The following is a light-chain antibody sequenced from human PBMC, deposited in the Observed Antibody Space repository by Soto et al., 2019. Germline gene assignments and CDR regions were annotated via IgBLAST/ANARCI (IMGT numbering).Light chain of an antibody. Sequence: QSALTQPASVSGSPGQSITISCTGTSSDVGGYNFVSWYQHHPAKAAKLMIYDVSNRPSGVSNRLSGSKSANTASLTISGVQAEDEADYYCSSYTSSDTLVFGGGTKLTVL. J-gene: IGLJ2*01. CDR3: SSYTSSDTLV. CDR2: DVS. CDR1: SSDVGGYNF. V-gene: IGLV2-14*03.